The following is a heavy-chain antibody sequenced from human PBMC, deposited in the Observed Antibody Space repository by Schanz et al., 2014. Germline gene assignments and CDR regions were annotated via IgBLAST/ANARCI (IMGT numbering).Heavy chain of an antibody. J-gene: IGHJ4*02. CDR1: GFTFSPYA. CDR3: AKGQLLSYYWEY. D-gene: IGHD2-21*01. V-gene: IGHV3-23*01. CDR2: PTGSGGDT. Sequence: TASGFTFSPYAMSCLRQAPGQGLEWVSPPTGSGGDTYYADYVKGRFTTPRGNSKNTLYLQMNSLRADGTAVYYCAKGQLLSYYWEYWGQGTLGNVSS.